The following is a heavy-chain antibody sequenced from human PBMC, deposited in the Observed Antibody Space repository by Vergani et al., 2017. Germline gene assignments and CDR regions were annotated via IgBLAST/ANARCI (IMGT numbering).Heavy chain of an antibody. J-gene: IGHJ6*03. D-gene: IGHD2-2*01. Sequence: EVQLLESGGNLIQPGGSLRLSCGASGFTFSSYAMTWVRLAPGKGLQWVSAISGSGGNTFYTDSVKGRFTISRDNSKDTLYLQMNSLRAEDTAVYYCARDRGSCSSTSCYRRDYYMDVWGKGTTVTVSS. CDR1: GFTFSSYA. V-gene: IGHV3-23*01. CDR2: ISGSGGNT. CDR3: ARDRGSCSSTSCYRRDYYMDV.